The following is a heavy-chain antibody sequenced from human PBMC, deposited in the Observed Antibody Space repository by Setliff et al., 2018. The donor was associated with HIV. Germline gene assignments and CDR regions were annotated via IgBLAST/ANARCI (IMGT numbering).Heavy chain of an antibody. D-gene: IGHD3-22*01. CDR1: GGSFSGYY. Sequence: PSETLSLTCAVYGGSFSGYYWSWIRQAPGKGLEWIGEINHSGRTKYNPSLKSRVTLSVDTSKNQFSLKLSSVTAADTAVYYCAKARRYDSPTTGDWGQGTLVTVSS. CDR3: AKARRYDSPTTGD. V-gene: IGHV4-34*01. J-gene: IGHJ4*02. CDR2: INHSGRT.